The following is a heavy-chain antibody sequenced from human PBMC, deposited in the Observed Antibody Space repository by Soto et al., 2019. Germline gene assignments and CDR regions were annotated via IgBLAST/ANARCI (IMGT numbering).Heavy chain of an antibody. D-gene: IGHD1-26*01. CDR3: ARSGEHPLDY. Sequence: SVQVYCKTSGYAFPHYVINWVRQAPGHGLEWMGFSTHTGNTNYAQNFQGRVVLTTDTSTSTAYMEVTSLRSDDTAVYYCARSGEHPLDYWGQGTPVTVSS. CDR2: STHTGNT. J-gene: IGHJ4*02. V-gene: IGHV1-18*01. CDR1: GYAFPHYV.